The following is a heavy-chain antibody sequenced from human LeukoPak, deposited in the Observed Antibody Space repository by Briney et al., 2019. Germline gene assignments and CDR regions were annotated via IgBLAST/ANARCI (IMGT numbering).Heavy chain of an antibody. CDR3: ARSRGNSGSYPLDY. CDR2: ISSSSSTI. J-gene: IGHJ4*02. CDR1: EFTFSSYS. D-gene: IGHD1-26*01. V-gene: IGHV3-48*01. Sequence: GGSLKLSCEASEFTFSSYSMNWVRQAPGKGLEWVSYISSSSSTIYYAESVKGRFTISRDNAKNSLYLQMNSLRVEDTAVYYCARSRGNSGSYPLDYWGQGTLVTVSS.